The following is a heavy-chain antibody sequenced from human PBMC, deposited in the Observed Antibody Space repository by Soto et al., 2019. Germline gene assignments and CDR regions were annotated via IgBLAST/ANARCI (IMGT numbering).Heavy chain of an antibody. J-gene: IGHJ6*03. Sequence: SETLSLTCTVSGGSIRGYSWSWIRQTPGKALEWIGYIYDSGITNSNPSLKSRITISVDTSKNQVSLKLTSVTAADTAVYYCASSSVVVPAAIKVYSYYYMDVWGKGTTVTVSS. CDR2: IYDSGIT. V-gene: IGHV4-59*08. D-gene: IGHD2-2*02. CDR1: GGSIRGYS. CDR3: ASSSVVVPAAIKVYSYYYMDV.